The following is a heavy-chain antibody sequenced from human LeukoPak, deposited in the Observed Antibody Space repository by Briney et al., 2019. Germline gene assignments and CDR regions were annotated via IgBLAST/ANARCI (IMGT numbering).Heavy chain of an antibody. CDR1: GYSFTSYW. D-gene: IGHD6-13*01. CDR2: IYPGDSDT. V-gene: IGHV5-51*01. J-gene: IGHJ5*02. Sequence: AESLKISCKGSGYSFTSYWIGWVRQMPGKGLEWMGIIYPGDSDTRYSPSFQGQVTISADNSISTAYLQWSSLKASDTAMYYCARHSGYSSSDYKNWFDPWGQGTLVTAS. CDR3: ARHSGYSSSDYKNWFDP.